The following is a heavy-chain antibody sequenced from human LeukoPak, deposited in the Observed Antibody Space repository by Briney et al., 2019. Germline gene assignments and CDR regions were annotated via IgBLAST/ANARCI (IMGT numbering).Heavy chain of an antibody. V-gene: IGHV3-11*06. J-gene: IGHJ3*02. CDR3: ARVVYFDSRGAFGI. D-gene: IGHD3-22*01. Sequence: GGSLRLSCAASGFSFSDYYMTWIRQAPGKGLEWVSYISTSSRHRNYADSVKGRFTVSRDDAENSLYLQINSLKVEDTAVYYCARVVYFDSRGAFGIWGQGTMVTVSS. CDR1: GFSFSDYY. CDR2: ISTSSRHR.